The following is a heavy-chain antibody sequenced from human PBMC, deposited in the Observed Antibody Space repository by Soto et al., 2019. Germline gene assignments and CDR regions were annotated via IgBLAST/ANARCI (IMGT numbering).Heavy chain of an antibody. V-gene: IGHV2-5*02. Sequence: ITLKESGPTLVKPTQTLTLTCTFSGFSLNTGGVGVGWVRQPRGKAMEWLALIYWDDDERYRPSLRSRLNITKDTINNQVVHTRTNRDPEDTATYCCVRNWRYYGGDYYYGMDAWGQGTTVTVSS. CDR1: GFSLNTGGVG. J-gene: IGHJ6*02. CDR2: IYWDDDE. CDR3: VRNWRYYGGDYYYGMDA. D-gene: IGHD3-10*01.